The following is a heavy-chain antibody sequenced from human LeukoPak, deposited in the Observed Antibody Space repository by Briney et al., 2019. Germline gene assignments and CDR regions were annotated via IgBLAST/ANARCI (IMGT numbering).Heavy chain of an antibody. Sequence: GGSLRLSCAASGFTFDDYAMHWVRQAPGKGLEWVSGIRWDSGTIGYADSVKGRFTISRDNAKNSLYLQMNSLRAEDTALYYCAVRQYSSSWYYFDYWGQGTLVTVSS. V-gene: IGHV3-9*01. CDR1: GFTFDDYA. CDR3: AVRQYSSSWYYFDY. J-gene: IGHJ4*02. D-gene: IGHD6-13*01. CDR2: IRWDSGTI.